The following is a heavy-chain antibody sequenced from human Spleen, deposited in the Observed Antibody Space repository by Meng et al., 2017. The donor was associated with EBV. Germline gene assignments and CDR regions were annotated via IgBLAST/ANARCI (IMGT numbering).Heavy chain of an antibody. Sequence: GPGKAPETPVPTCAVNGGSFSGHYWTWIRQPPGKGLEWIGEIIHTGETNYNPSLTGRVTISRDTSKKHLSLRLNSVTATDTAVYYCVRGGEGDGYSLPYWGQGTLVTVSS. CDR2: IIHTGET. CDR3: VRGGEGDGYSLPY. CDR1: GGSFSGHY. V-gene: IGHV4-34*01. J-gene: IGHJ4*02. D-gene: IGHD5-24*01.